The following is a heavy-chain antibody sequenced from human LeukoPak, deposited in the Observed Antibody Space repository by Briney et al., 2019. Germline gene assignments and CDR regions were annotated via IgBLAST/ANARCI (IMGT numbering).Heavy chain of an antibody. J-gene: IGHJ4*02. Sequence: GRSLRLSCAASGFTFSSYGMHWVRQAPGKGLEWVAVISYDGGNKYYADSVKGRFTISRDNSKNTLYLQMNSLRAEDTAVYYCAKDGTATNYFDYWGQGTLVTVSS. D-gene: IGHD1-1*01. CDR3: AKDGTATNYFDY. CDR1: GFTFSSYG. CDR2: ISYDGGNK. V-gene: IGHV3-30*18.